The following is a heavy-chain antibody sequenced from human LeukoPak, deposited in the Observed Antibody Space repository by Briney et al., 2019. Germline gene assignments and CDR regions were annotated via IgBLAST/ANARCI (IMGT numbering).Heavy chain of an antibody. J-gene: IGHJ4*02. V-gene: IGHV1-69*04. D-gene: IGHD1-26*01. Sequence: ASVKVSCKASGGTFCSYAISWVRQAPGQGLEWMGRIIPILGIANYAQKLQGRVTITADKSTSTAYMEMSSLRSEDTAVYYCARTVGAELFDYWGQGTLVTVSS. CDR1: GGTFCSYA. CDR2: IIPILGIA. CDR3: ARTVGAELFDY.